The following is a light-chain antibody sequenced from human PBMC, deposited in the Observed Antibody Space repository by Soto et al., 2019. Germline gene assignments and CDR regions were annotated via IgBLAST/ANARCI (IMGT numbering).Light chain of an antibody. CDR2: AAS. Sequence: DIQMTQSPSSLSASVGDRVTITCRASQIINNFLNWYQQKPGKAPKLLIYAASTLQSGVSSRFSRSGSCTDFTLTISSLQPEDFATDYCQHCYSGFGPGTKVDSK. CDR3: QHCYSG. J-gene: IGKJ3*01. CDR1: QIINNF. V-gene: IGKV1-39*01.